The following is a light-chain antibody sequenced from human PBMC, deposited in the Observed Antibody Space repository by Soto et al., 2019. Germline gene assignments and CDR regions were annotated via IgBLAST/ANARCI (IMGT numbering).Light chain of an antibody. CDR1: SSDIGAYNY. CDR2: DVN. J-gene: IGLJ1*01. CDR3: SSYTTIGTIV. Sequence: QSVLTQPASVSGSPGQSITISCTGTSSDIGAYNYVSWYRQHPGKAPKLMIYDVNIRPSGVSDRFSGSKSANTASLDISGLQAEDEADYFCSSYTTIGTIVFGTGTKATVL. V-gene: IGLV2-14*03.